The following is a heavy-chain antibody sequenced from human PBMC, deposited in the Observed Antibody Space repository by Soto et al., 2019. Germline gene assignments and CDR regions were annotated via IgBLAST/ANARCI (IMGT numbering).Heavy chain of an antibody. D-gene: IGHD2-21*02. Sequence: EVQLLESGGGLVQPGGSLRLSCAASGFTFSSYAMTWVRQAPGKGLEWVSGISGSGVSTYYADSVKGRFTISRDNSKNTLYLRMNSLRAEDTALYYCAKGSRADYYSDSDYWGQGTLVTVSS. CDR2: ISGSGVST. CDR1: GFTFSSYA. CDR3: AKGSRADYYSDSDY. J-gene: IGHJ4*02. V-gene: IGHV3-23*01.